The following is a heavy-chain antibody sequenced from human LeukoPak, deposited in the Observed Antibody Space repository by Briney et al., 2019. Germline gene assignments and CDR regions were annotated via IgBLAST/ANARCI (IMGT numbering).Heavy chain of an antibody. CDR1: GFTFSSYW. CDR2: IKQDGSEK. V-gene: IGHV3-7*01. D-gene: IGHD3-3*01. J-gene: IGHJ6*03. CDR3: ARVKSDRILTYYDFWSGYSKGKNYYYYYYMDV. Sequence: GGSLRLSCAASGFTFSSYWMSWVRQAPGEGLEWVANIKQDGSEKYYVDSVKGRFTISRDNAKNSLYLQMNSLRAEDTAVYYCARVKSDRILTYYDFWSGYSKGKNYYYYYYMDVWGKGTTVTVSS.